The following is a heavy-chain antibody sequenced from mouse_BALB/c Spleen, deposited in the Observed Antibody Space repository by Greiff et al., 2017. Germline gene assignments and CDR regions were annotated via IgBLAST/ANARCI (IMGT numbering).Heavy chain of an antibody. CDR3: ARDLVYGNYRGYFDV. CDR1: GFSLTGYG. J-gene: IGHJ1*01. Sequence: VMLVESGPGLVAPSQSLSITCTVSGFSLTGYGVNWVRQPPGKGLEWLGMIWGDGSTDYNSALKSRLSISKDNSKSQVFLKMNSLQTDDTARYYCARDLVYGNYRGYFDVWGAGTTVTVSS. V-gene: IGHV2-6-7*01. CDR2: IWGDGST. D-gene: IGHD2-10*02.